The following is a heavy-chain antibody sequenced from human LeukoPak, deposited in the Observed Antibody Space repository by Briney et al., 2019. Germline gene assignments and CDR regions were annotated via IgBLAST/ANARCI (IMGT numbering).Heavy chain of an antibody. CDR1: GFTLSSYE. D-gene: IGHD6-19*01. V-gene: IGHV3-23*01. CDR2: IDYSGGDT. Sequence: GGSLRLSCTASGFTLSSYEMSWIRQAPGKGLEWVSSIDYSGGDTHYADSVKGRFTISRDNSKNTLYLQMNSLRSEDTAVYYCAKQYSSDWNGVAEYFQHWGQGTLVTVSS. J-gene: IGHJ1*01. CDR3: AKQYSSDWNGVAEYFQH.